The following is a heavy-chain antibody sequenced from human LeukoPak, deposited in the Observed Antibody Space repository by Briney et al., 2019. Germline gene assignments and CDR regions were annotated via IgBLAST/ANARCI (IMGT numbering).Heavy chain of an antibody. CDR1: GGTFSSYA. Sequence: SVKVSCKASGGTFSSYAISWVRQAPGQGLEWMGGIIPIFGTANYAQKFQGRVTITADKSTSTAYMELSSLRSEDPAVYYCAGGSGSYSVGYYYYYGMAVWGKGTTVTVSS. CDR2: IIPIFGTA. CDR3: AGGSGSYSVGYYYYYGMAV. J-gene: IGHJ6*04. D-gene: IGHD3-10*01. V-gene: IGHV1-69*06.